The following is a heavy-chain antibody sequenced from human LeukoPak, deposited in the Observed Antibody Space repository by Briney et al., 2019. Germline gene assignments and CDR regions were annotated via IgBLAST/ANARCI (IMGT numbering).Heavy chain of an antibody. D-gene: IGHD3-16*02. Sequence: ASVKVSCKASGYTFTRYYMHWVRQAPGQGLEWMGWINPNSGGTNYAQKFQGRVTMTRDTSISTAYMELSRLRSDDTAVYYCARDGIMITFGGVIVDFDYWGQGTLVTVSS. V-gene: IGHV1-2*02. J-gene: IGHJ4*02. CDR2: INPNSGGT. CDR3: ARDGIMITFGGVIVDFDY. CDR1: GYTFTRYY.